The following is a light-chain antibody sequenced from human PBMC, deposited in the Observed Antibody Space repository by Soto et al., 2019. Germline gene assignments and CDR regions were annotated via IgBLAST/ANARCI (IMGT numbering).Light chain of an antibody. CDR3: QQYKNYPWA. V-gene: IGKV1-5*03. Sequence: DIQMTQSPSTLSASVGDRVTITCRASQNIDRWLAWYQQKPGKAPKLLIYKASSLESGVPSRFSGSGSGTEFTLTISSLQPDDFATYYCQQYKNYPWAFGQGTKVEIK. CDR2: KAS. CDR1: QNIDRW. J-gene: IGKJ1*01.